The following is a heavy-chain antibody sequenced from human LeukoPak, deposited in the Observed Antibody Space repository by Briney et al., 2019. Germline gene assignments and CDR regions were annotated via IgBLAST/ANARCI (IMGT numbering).Heavy chain of an antibody. J-gene: IGHJ5*02. CDR1: GYTFTSYD. V-gene: IGHV1-8*03. CDR3: AREIAANWFDP. CDR2: MNPNSGNT. D-gene: IGHD6-25*01. Sequence: AASVKVSCKASGYTFTSYDINWVRQATGQGLEWMGWMNPNSGNTGYAQKFQGRVTITRNTSISTAYMELSSLRSEDTAVYYCAREIAANWFDPWGQGTLVTVSS.